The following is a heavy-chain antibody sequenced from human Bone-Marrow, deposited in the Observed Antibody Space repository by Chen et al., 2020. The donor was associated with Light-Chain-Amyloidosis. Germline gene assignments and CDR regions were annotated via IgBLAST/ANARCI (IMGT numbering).Heavy chain of an antibody. CDR2: ISTYNGNT. D-gene: IGHD6-13*01. J-gene: IGHJ4*02. CDR3: ARDPGYSSSWSPGSF. V-gene: IGHV1-18*01. CDR1: GYTFTSYG. Sequence: QVQLVQSAAEVKKPGASVKVSCKASGYTFTSYGISWVRQAPGQGLEWMGWISTYNGNTNYAQNLQGRVTMTTDTSTSTAYMELRSLRYDDTAVYYCARDPGYSSSWSPGSFWGQGTLVTVSS.